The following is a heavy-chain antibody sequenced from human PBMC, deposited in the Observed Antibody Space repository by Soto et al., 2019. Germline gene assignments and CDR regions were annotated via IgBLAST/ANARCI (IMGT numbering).Heavy chain of an antibody. CDR2: MNPNSGNT. J-gene: IGHJ6*03. CDR3: ARRFCSSTSCYFHYYYYMDV. Sequence: ASVKVSCKASGYTFTSYDINWVRQATGQGLEWMGWMNPNSGNTGYAQKFQGRVTMTRNTSISTAYMELSSLRSEDTAVYYCARRFCSSTSCYFHYYYYMDVWGKGTTVTVSS. V-gene: IGHV1-8*01. CDR1: GYTFTSYD. D-gene: IGHD2-2*01.